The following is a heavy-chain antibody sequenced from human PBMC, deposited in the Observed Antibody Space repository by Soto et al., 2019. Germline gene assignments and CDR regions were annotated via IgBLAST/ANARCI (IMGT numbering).Heavy chain of an antibody. CDR3: ASSYGDYVSY. CDR1: GGSISSSSYY. CDR2: IYYSGST. D-gene: IGHD4-17*01. Sequence: QLQLQESGPGLVKPSETLSLTCTVSGGSISSSSYYWGWIRQPPGKGLEWIGSIYYSGSTYYNPSLKSRVTISVDTSENQFSLKLSSVTAADTAVSYCASSYGDYVSYWGQGTLVTVSP. J-gene: IGHJ4*02. V-gene: IGHV4-39*01.